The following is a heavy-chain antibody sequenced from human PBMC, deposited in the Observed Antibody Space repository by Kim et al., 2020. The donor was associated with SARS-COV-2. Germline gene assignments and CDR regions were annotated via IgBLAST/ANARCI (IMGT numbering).Heavy chain of an antibody. D-gene: IGHD2-2*01. Sequence: GGSLRLSCAASGFIFSDYYMGWIRQAPGKGLEWASYIRSDGGYTNYADSVKGRFTISRDNAKNSLYLQMNSLRAEDTAVYYCARLHSCNPYYFDYWGQGTLVTVSS. CDR3: ARLHSCNPYYFDY. CDR2: IRSDGGYT. CDR1: GFIFSDYY. V-gene: IGHV3-11*06. J-gene: IGHJ4*02.